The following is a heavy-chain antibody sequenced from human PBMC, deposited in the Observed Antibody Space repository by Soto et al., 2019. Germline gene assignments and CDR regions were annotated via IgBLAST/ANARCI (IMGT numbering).Heavy chain of an antibody. CDR2: INSDGSST. D-gene: IGHD3-10*01. CDR3: ARTAGGVYYYSYMDV. CDR1: GFTFSSYW. V-gene: IGHV3-74*01. J-gene: IGHJ6*03. Sequence: GGSLRLSCAASGFTFSSYWMHWVRQAPGKGLVWVSRINSDGSSTSYADSVKGRFTISRDNAKNTLYLQMNSLRAEDTAVYYCARTAGGVYYYSYMDVWGKGTTVTVSS.